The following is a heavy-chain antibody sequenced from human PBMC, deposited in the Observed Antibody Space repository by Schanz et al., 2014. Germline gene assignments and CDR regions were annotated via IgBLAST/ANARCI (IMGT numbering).Heavy chain of an antibody. CDR3: ARDTTWRLDL. CDR2: INHGGST. V-gene: IGHV4-34*01. D-gene: IGHD1-1*01. CDR1: GGSFSGYY. Sequence: QVQLQQWGAGLLKPSETLSLTCAVYGGSFSGYYWSWIRQPPGKGLEWIAEINHGGSTNYNPSLKSRVTISLDTSKTQFSLPLTSLTAADTAVYYCARDTTWRLDLWGRGTLVTVSS. J-gene: IGHJ2*01.